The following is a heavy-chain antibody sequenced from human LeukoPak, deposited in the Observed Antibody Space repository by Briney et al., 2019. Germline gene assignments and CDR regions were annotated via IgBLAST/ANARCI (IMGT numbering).Heavy chain of an antibody. CDR1: GFTFSSYA. CDR2: ISYDGSNK. D-gene: IGHD3-3*01. CDR3: ARETYDFWSGYYYYGMDV. J-gene: IGHJ6*02. V-gene: IGHV3-30-3*01. Sequence: GGSLRLSCAASGFTFSSYAMSWVRQAPGKGLEWVAVISYDGSNKYYADSVKGRFTISRDNSKNTLYLQMNSLRAEDTAVYYCARETYDFWSGYYYYGMDVWGQGTTVTVSS.